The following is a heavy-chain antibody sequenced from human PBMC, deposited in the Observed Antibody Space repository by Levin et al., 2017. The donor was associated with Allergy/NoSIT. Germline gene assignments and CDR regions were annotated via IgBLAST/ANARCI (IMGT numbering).Heavy chain of an antibody. CDR3: ARARGPYYYDSSGYYPV. Sequence: GSLRLSCAVYGGSFSGYYWSWIRQPPGKGLEWIGEINHSGSTNYNPSLKSRVTISVDTSKNQFSLKLSSVTAADTAVYYCARARGPYYYDSSGYYPVWGQGTLVTVSS. J-gene: IGHJ4*02. CDR1: GGSFSGYY. D-gene: IGHD3-22*01. CDR2: INHSGST. V-gene: IGHV4-34*01.